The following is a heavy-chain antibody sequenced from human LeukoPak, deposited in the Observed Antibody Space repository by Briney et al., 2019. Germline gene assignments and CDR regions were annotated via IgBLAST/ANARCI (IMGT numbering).Heavy chain of an antibody. CDR3: ARVRLYPYGMDV. CDR2: IYHSGST. V-gene: IGHV4-30-2*01. Sequence: KASETLSLTCAVSGGSISSGGYSWSWIRQPPGKGLEWIGYIYHSGSTYYNPSLKSRVTISVDRSKNQFSLKLSSVTAADTAVYYCARVRLYPYGMDVWGQGTTVTVSS. J-gene: IGHJ6*02. CDR1: GGSISSGGYS. D-gene: IGHD2-8*01.